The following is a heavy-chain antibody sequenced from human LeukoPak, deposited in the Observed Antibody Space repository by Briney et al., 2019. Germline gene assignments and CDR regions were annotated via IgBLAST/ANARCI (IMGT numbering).Heavy chain of an antibody. CDR3: AREIDYTRDGFDV. V-gene: IGHV3-48*03. CDR2: INRSGTTT. D-gene: IGHD4-11*01. Sequence: GGSLRLSCAASGFTFRSYEMNSVRQAPGKGLEWVAYINRSGTTTRYADSVKGRFTMSRDNAMNSLYLQMNSLRAEDTAVYYCAREIDYTRDGFDVWGQGTKVTISS. CDR1: GFTFRSYE. J-gene: IGHJ3*01.